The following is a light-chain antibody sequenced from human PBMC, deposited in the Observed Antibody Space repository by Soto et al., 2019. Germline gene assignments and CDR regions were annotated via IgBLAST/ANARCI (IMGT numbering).Light chain of an antibody. CDR2: DAS. V-gene: IGKV1-5*01. Sequence: DIQMTQSPSTLAASVGDVVTITWRASQSISSWLAWYQQKPGKAPKLLIYDASSLESGVPSRFSGSGSGTVFTLTISSLQPDDFATYYCQKYNSYPITFGQGTRLEIK. J-gene: IGKJ5*01. CDR1: QSISSW. CDR3: QKYNSYPIT.